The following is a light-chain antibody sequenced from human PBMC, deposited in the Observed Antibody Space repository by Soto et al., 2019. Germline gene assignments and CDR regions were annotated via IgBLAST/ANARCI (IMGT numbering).Light chain of an antibody. CDR2: DAS. CDR1: QSISSS. Sequence: DIQMTQSPSTLSASIGDRVTITCRATQSISSSLAWYQQKPGKAPQLLIYDASSLESGVPSRFSGSGSGTEFTLTISSLQPDDFATVYCQHYDSYSPSFGQGTKVEIK. V-gene: IGKV1-5*01. J-gene: IGKJ1*01. CDR3: QHYDSYSPS.